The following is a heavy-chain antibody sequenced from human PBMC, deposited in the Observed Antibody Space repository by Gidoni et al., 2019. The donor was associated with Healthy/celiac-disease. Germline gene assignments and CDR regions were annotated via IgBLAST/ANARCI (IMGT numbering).Heavy chain of an antibody. CDR3: ARDMVSYDSRGS. J-gene: IGHJ5*02. Sequence: EVQLVESGGGLVKPGGSVRRSCEASGFTFSSYSMNWVRQAPGKGLEWVSSISSSSSYIYYADSVKGRFTISRDNANNSLYLQMNSLRAEDTAVYYCARDMVSYDSRGSWGQGTLVTVSS. CDR1: GFTFSSYS. V-gene: IGHV3-21*01. CDR2: ISSSSSYI. D-gene: IGHD3-22*01.